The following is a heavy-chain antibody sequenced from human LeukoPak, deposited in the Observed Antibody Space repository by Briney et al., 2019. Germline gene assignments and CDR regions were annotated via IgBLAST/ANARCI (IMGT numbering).Heavy chain of an antibody. Sequence: SQTLSLTCTVSGGSISSGSYYWSWIRQPAGKGLEWIGRIYTSGSTNYNPSLKSRVTISVDTSKNQFSLKLSSVTAADTAVHYCARVTYYYGSGSFYYYMDVWGKGTTVTVSS. J-gene: IGHJ6*03. V-gene: IGHV4-61*02. CDR3: ARVTYYYGSGSFYYYMDV. CDR1: GGSISSGSYY. D-gene: IGHD3-10*01. CDR2: IYTSGST.